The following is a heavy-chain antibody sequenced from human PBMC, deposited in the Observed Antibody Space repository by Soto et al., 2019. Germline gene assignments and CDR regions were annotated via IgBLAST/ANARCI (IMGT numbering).Heavy chain of an antibody. Sequence: EVQLVESGGGLAQPGGSMRLSCAASGFTFSSYWMHWVRQAPGKGLVWVSRINSDGSSTSYADSVKGRFTISRDNAKNTLYLQMNSLRAEGTAVYYCAVAVAGPTAIGYWGQGTLVTVSS. CDR3: AVAVAGPTAIGY. D-gene: IGHD6-19*01. CDR2: INSDGSST. V-gene: IGHV3-74*01. CDR1: GFTFSSYW. J-gene: IGHJ4*02.